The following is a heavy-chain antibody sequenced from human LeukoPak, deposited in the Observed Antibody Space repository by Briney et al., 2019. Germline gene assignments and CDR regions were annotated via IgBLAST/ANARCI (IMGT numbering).Heavy chain of an antibody. Sequence: GGSLRLSCAASGFTFSSYAMHWVRQAPGKGLEWVAVISYDGSNKYYADSVKGRFTISRDNSKNTLYLQMNSLRAEDTAVYYCARLITFGGVIVLDYYYYYMDVWGKGTTVTVSS. J-gene: IGHJ6*03. V-gene: IGHV3-30*04. CDR3: ARLITFGGVIVLDYYYYYMDV. CDR1: GFTFSSYA. D-gene: IGHD3-16*02. CDR2: ISYDGSNK.